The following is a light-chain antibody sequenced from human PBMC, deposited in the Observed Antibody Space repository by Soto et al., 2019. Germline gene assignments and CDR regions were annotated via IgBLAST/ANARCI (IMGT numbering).Light chain of an antibody. CDR2: GAS. Sequence: EIVLTQSPGTLSLSPGERATLSCRASQSVSSSYLAWYQQKPGQAPRLLIYGASSRATGIPDRFSGSGSGTDFTLTISRLEPEDFAVYYCQQGSTWPWTFGQGTKVDIK. V-gene: IGKV3D-20*02. CDR3: QQGSTWPWT. J-gene: IGKJ1*01. CDR1: QSVSSSY.